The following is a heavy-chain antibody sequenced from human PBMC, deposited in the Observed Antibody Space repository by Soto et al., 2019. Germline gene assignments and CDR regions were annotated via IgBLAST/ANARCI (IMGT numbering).Heavy chain of an antibody. CDR2: MNPNSGNT. CDR1: GYTFTSYD. D-gene: IGHD3-10*01. V-gene: IGHV1-8*01. CDR3: ARGLHNHYGSGRYYYYYGMDV. J-gene: IGHJ6*02. Sequence: QVQLVQSGAEVKKPGASVKVSCKASGYTFTSYDINWVRQATGQGLEWMGWMNPNSGNTGYAQKFQGRVTMTRNTSISTAYMELSSLRSEDTAVYYCARGLHNHYGSGRYYYYYGMDVWGQGTTVTVSS.